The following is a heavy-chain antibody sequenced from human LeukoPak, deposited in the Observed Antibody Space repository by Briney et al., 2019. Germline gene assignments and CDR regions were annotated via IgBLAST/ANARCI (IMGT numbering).Heavy chain of an antibody. CDR3: ARGGFNWNDPIDY. CDR2: ISSSSSYI. CDR1: GVTFSSYS. Sequence: GGSLRLSCAASGVTFSSYSMNWVRQAPGKGLEWVSSISSSSSYIYYADSVKGRFTISRDNAKNSVYLQMNSPRAEDTAVYYCARGGFNWNDPIDYWGQGTLVTVSS. V-gene: IGHV3-21*01. D-gene: IGHD1-20*01. J-gene: IGHJ4*02.